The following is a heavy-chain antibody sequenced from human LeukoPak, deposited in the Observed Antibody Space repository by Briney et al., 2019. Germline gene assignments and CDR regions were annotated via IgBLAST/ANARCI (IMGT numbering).Heavy chain of an antibody. D-gene: IGHD3-9*01. Sequence: ASVKVSCKASGYTFTSYGISWVRQSPGPGLEWMGWISAYNGNTNYAQKLQGRVTMTTDTSTSTAYMELRSLRSDDTAVYYCARVLYDIHPEFDPWGQGTLVTVSS. CDR3: ARVLYDIHPEFDP. J-gene: IGHJ5*02. CDR2: ISAYNGNT. CDR1: GYTFTSYG. V-gene: IGHV1-18*04.